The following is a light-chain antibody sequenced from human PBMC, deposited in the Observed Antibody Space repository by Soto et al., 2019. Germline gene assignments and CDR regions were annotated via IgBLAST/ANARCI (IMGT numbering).Light chain of an antibody. J-gene: IGLJ1*01. CDR3: SSYTGSSTLV. V-gene: IGLV2-14*01. CDR2: EVS. CDR1: SSDFVDYDH. Sequence: QSVLTQPASVSGSPGQSITISCTGTSSDFVDYDHVSWYLQHPGKVPKLMIYEVSNRHSGVSNRFSGSESGNTASLTISGPQAEDEADYYCSSYTGSSTLVFGTGTKVTVL.